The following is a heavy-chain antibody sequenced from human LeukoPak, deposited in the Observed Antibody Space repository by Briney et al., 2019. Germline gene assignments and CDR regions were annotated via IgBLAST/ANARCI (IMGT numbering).Heavy chain of an antibody. CDR3: ASQGRSWPFDY. Sequence: SETLSLTCTVSGYSISSGYYWGWIRQPPGKGLEWIGSIYHSGSTYYNPSLKSRVTISVDTSKNQFSLKLSSVTAADTAVYYCASQGRSWPFDYXGXGTLVTVSS. J-gene: IGHJ4*02. CDR2: IYHSGST. CDR1: GYSISSGYY. D-gene: IGHD6-13*01. V-gene: IGHV4-38-2*02.